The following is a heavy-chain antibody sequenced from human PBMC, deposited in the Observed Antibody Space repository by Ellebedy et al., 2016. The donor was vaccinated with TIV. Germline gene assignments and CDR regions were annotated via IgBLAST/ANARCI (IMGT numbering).Heavy chain of an antibody. Sequence: ASVKVSXXASGYTFITFGISWVREAPGQGLEWMGWTSGYNGDTDYAQKFQDRVTMTMDTSTSTAYMELRSLRSDDTAVYFCARDGGNYFTPDYWGQGTLVTVSS. CDR2: TSGYNGDT. J-gene: IGHJ4*02. CDR1: GYTFITFG. CDR3: ARDGGNYFTPDY. D-gene: IGHD1-26*01. V-gene: IGHV1-18*01.